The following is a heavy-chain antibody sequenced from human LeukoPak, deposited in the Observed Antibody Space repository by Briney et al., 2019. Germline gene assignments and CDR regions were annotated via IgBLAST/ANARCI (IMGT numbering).Heavy chain of an antibody. D-gene: IGHD1-1*01. CDR1: GFTFTKYW. V-gene: IGHV3-74*01. CDR2: INSDGSST. CDR3: TDLSTGDAFDI. J-gene: IGHJ3*02. Sequence: GGSLRLSCAASGFTFTKYWMHWVRQAPGKGPVWVARINSDGSSTSYADSVKGRFTNSRDNAKNTLYLQMNSLRAEDTAVYYCTDLSTGDAFDIWGQGTMVTVSS.